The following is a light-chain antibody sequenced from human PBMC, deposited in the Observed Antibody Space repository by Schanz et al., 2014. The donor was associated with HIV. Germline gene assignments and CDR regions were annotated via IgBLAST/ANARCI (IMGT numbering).Light chain of an antibody. V-gene: IGLV2-11*01. Sequence: QSALTQPRSVSGSPGQSVTISCTGTTSDVGAYNFVSWYQQHPGKAPKLMIYDVTKRPSGVPDRFSGSTSGNTAFLTVSGLQAEDEADYYCSSYTSSSTGVFGGGTKLTVL. CDR1: TSDVGAYNF. CDR3: SSYTSSSTGV. J-gene: IGLJ3*02. CDR2: DVT.